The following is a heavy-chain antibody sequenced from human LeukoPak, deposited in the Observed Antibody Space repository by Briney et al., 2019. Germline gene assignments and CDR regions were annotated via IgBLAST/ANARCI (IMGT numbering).Heavy chain of an antibody. Sequence: SETLSLTCAVYGGSFSTYYWSWIRQSPGKGLEWIAEINHRGGTNYNPSVKSRVTISVDTSKNQFSLKITSLTAADTAVYYCARGPTISETGYFDYWGQGTLVTVSS. CDR1: GGSFSTYY. CDR3: ARGPTISETGYFDY. D-gene: IGHD1-1*01. J-gene: IGHJ4*03. CDR2: INHRGGT. V-gene: IGHV4-34*01.